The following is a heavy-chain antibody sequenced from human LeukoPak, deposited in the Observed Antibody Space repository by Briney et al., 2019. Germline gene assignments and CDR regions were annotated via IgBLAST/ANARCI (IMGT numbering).Heavy chain of an antibody. D-gene: IGHD3-22*01. CDR1: GGSISSYH. CDR3: ARSASYYYDSSGYYHDAFDI. J-gene: IGHJ3*02. Sequence: PSETLSLTCTVSGGSISSYHWSWIRQPPGKGLEWIGYIYYSGSTNYNPSLKSRVTISVDTSKNQFSLKLSSVTAADTAVYYCARSASYYYDSSGYYHDAFDIWGQGTMVTVSS. CDR2: IYYSGST. V-gene: IGHV4-59*08.